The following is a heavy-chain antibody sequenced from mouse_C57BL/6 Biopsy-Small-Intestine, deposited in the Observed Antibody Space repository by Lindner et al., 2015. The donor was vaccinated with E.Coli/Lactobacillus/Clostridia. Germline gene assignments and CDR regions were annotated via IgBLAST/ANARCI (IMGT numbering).Heavy chain of an antibody. CDR3: ARYYYRSSYFDY. V-gene: IGHV1-42*01. D-gene: IGHD1-1*01. CDR1: GYSFTSYY. CDR2: INPNTGGT. J-gene: IGHJ2*01. Sequence: VQLQESGPDLVKPGASVKISCKASGYSFTSYYMNWVKQSPEKSLEWIGEINPNTGGTTYNPKFRAKATVTVDKSSSTAYMQLRSLTSEDSAVYYCARYYYRSSYFDYWGQGTTLTVSS.